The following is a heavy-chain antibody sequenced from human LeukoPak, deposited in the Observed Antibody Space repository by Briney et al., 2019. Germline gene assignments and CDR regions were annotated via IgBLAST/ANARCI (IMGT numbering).Heavy chain of an antibody. J-gene: IGHJ4*02. V-gene: IGHV3-23*01. CDR2: ISGSGGST. CDR1: GFTFSSYA. CDR3: VRYCSSTSCFPHPYYFDY. Sequence: PGGSLRLSCAPSGFTFSSYAMSWVRQAPGKGLEWVSAISGSGGSTYYADSVKGRFTISRDNSKNTLYLQMNSLRAEDTAVYYCVRYCSSTSCFPHPYYFDYWGQGTLVTVSS. D-gene: IGHD2-2*01.